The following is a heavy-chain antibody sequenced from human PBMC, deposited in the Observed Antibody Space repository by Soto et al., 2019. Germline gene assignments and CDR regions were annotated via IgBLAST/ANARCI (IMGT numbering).Heavy chain of an antibody. J-gene: IGHJ4*02. CDR3: AKDRGGGFDY. V-gene: IGHV3-23*01. Sequence: PVGSLRLSCAASGFTFSGYDMNWVRQAPGKGLEWVSSLSDSGSRTYYADSVRGRFTVSRDNSKNTLYLQMNSLRPEDTAIYYCAKDRGGGFDYWGPGSLVTVSS. CDR1: GFTFSGYD. CDR2: LSDSGSRT. D-gene: IGHD2-15*01.